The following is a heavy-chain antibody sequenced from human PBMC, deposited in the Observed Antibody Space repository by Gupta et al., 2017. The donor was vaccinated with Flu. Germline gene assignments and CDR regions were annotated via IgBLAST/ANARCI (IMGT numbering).Heavy chain of an antibody. CDR1: GLPFDHYG. J-gene: IGHJ4*02. D-gene: IGHD1/OR15-1a*01. CDR2: IKFVGTNR. V-gene: IGHV3-23*03. Sequence: EVKLLESGGGLVQPGGSLRLSCVVSGLPFDHYGMSWVRQAPGTGLQWVYDIKFVGTNRHYADSVLGRFTISRENSSNSLYLDMDRRRAEGTALYDWARQLWNTDSWGQGTLVTVSS. CDR3: ARQLWNTDS.